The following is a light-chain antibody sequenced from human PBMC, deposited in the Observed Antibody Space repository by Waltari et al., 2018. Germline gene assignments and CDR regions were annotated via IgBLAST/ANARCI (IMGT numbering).Light chain of an antibody. Sequence: DIQMTQSPFSLSASVGDRVTTTCRASQSISNDLNWYQQKPGKAPKLLIYAASSLQSGVPSKFSGSGSGTDFTLTISSLQPEDFETYCCQQSYSTPLTFGPGTKVDIK. CDR1: QSISND. V-gene: IGKV1-39*01. J-gene: IGKJ3*01. CDR2: AAS. CDR3: QQSYSTPLT.